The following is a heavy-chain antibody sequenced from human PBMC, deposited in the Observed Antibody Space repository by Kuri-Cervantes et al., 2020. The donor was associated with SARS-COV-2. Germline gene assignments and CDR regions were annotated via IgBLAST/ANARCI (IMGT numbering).Heavy chain of an antibody. D-gene: IGHD3-10*01. CDR3: AKAGSGSYFYYFDY. Sequence: GESLKISCAASGFTFSSYSMNWVRQAPGKGLEWVSVIYSGGSSTYYADSVKGRFTISRDNSKNTLYLQMNSLRAEDTAVYYCAKAGSGSYFYYFDYWGQGTLVTVSS. CDR1: GFTFSSYS. CDR2: IYSGGSST. J-gene: IGHJ4*02. V-gene: IGHV3-23*03.